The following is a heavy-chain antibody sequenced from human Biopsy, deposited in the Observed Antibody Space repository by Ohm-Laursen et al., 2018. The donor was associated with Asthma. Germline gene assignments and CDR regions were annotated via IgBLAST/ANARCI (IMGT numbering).Heavy chain of an antibody. CDR3: ARFVQAVEGVF. V-gene: IGHV3-7*01. Sequence: SLRLSCAASGFTFGAFWMSWGRQTPGKGLEWVATITGDGSQKFYVDSVTGRFTISRDNSKNSLHLQMNSLRAEDTAVHFCARFVQAVEGVFWGRGTRVTVSS. D-gene: IGHD2-15*01. J-gene: IGHJ4*02. CDR2: ITGDGSQK. CDR1: GFTFGAFW.